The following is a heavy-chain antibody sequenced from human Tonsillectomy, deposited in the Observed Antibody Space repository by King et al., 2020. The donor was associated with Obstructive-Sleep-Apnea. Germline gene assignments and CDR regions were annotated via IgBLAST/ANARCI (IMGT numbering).Heavy chain of an antibody. D-gene: IGHD5-12*01. CDR3: ARHRGVEDYGGYGDYFDY. V-gene: IGHV4-59*08. J-gene: IGHJ4*02. CDR1: GTSISDYY. Sequence: VQLQESGPGLVKPSETLSLTCTVSGTSISDYYWSWIRQPPGNGLEWIGYMYYSGNTNFNPSLKSRVTISADTSKIQFSLRLSSVTAADTAVYYCARHRGVEDYGGYGDYFDYWGQGTLVTVSS. CDR2: MYYSGNT.